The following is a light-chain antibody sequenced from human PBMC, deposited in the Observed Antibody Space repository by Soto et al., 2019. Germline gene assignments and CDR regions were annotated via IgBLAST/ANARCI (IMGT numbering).Light chain of an antibody. CDR3: QQFDLFPLT. Sequence: DIQMTQSPSSLSASVGDRVVITCQASQDINNYLNWYQQKLGKAPKLLIYDASNLEPGVPSRFSGSGSGTHFTFPISSLQPEDYATYYCQQFDLFPLTFGGGTKVEIK. CDR1: QDINNY. V-gene: IGKV1-33*01. J-gene: IGKJ4*01. CDR2: DAS.